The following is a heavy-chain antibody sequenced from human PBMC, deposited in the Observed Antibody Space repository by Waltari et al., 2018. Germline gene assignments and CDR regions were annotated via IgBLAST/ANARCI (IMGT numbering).Heavy chain of an antibody. CDR3: ARVGRENCSGGSCYSGEYDY. CDR2: ISSSSSYI. J-gene: IGHJ4*02. D-gene: IGHD2-15*01. Sequence: EVQLVESGGGLVKPGGSLRLSCAASGFTYSSYSMNWVRQAPGKGLEWVSSISSSSSYIYNADSVKGRFTISRDNAKNSLYLQMNSLRAEDTAVYYCARVGRENCSGGSCYSGEYDYWGQGTLVTVSS. V-gene: IGHV3-21*01. CDR1: GFTYSSYS.